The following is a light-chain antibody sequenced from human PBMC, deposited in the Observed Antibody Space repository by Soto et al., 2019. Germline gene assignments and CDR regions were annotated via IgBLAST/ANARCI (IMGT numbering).Light chain of an antibody. Sequence: AIQLTQSPSSLSASVGDRVTITCRASQGISSALAWYQQKPGKAPKLLIYDASSLESGVPSRFSGSGSGTDFTLTISSLQPEYFATYYCQQFNSYSLFTFGPGTKVDIK. CDR2: DAS. CDR3: QQFNSYSLFT. J-gene: IGKJ3*01. V-gene: IGKV1-13*02. CDR1: QGISSA.